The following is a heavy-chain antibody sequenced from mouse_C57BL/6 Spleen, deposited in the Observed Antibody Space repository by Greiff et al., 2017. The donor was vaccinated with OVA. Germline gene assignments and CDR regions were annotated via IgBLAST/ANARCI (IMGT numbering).Heavy chain of an antibody. CDR3: ARVHPYYFDY. CDR2: IYPGDGDT. V-gene: IGHV1-80*01. CDR1: GYAFSSYW. J-gene: IGHJ2*01. Sequence: QVQLKESGAELVKPGASVKISCKASGYAFSSYWMNWVKQRPGKGLEWIGQIYPGDGDTNYNGKFKGKATLTADKSSSTAYMQLSSLTSEDSAVYFCARVHPYYFDYWGQGTTLTVSS.